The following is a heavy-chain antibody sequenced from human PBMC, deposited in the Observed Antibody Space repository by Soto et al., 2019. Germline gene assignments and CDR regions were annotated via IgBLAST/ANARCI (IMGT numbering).Heavy chain of an antibody. CDR3: ARGMTTVTTYDY. CDR2: IYHSGST. Sequence: QLQLQESGSGLVKPSQTLSLTCAVSGGSISSGGYSWSWIRQPPGKGLEWIGYIYHSGSTYYNPSPKSRVXXXVXXSKNQFSLNLSSVTAADTAVYYCARGMTTVTTYDYWGQGTLVTVSS. J-gene: IGHJ4*02. D-gene: IGHD4-4*01. V-gene: IGHV4-30-2*01. CDR1: GGSISSGGYS.